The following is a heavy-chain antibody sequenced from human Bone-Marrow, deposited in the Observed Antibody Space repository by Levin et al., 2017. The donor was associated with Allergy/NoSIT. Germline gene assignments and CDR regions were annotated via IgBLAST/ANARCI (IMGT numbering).Heavy chain of an antibody. J-gene: IGHJ6*02. Sequence: GGSLRLSCAASGFTFSFYWMHWVRQAPGKGLVWVSRINSDGKSISYADSVKGRFTISRDNAKNTLYLQMNSLRAEDTAVYYCARGDYIPNDYYHDGMDVWGQGTTVTVSS. V-gene: IGHV3-74*01. CDR3: ARGDYIPNDYYHDGMDV. CDR1: GFTFSFYW. D-gene: IGHD4-11*01. CDR2: INSDGKSI.